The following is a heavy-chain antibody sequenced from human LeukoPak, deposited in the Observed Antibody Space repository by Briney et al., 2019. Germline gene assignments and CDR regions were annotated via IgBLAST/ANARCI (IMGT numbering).Heavy chain of an antibody. CDR1: GFTFSSYA. Sequence: GGSLRFFCAASGFTFSSYAMSWVRQAPGKGLEWVSAISGSGGSTYYADSVKGRFTISRDNSKNTLYLQMNGLRAEDTAVYYCAKDLDVVVAAISKDYWGQGTLVTVSS. CDR3: AKDLDVVVAAISKDY. J-gene: IGHJ4*02. V-gene: IGHV3-23*01. CDR2: ISGSGGST. D-gene: IGHD2-15*01.